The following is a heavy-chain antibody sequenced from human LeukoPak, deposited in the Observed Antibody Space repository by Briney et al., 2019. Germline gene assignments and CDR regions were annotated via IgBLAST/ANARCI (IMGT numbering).Heavy chain of an antibody. V-gene: IGHV4-34*01. CDR1: GGSFSGYY. D-gene: IGHD3-22*01. CDR3: ARDDKSLFDH. Sequence: SETLSLTCAVYGGSFSGYYWSWIRQPPGKGLEWIGEINHSGSTNYNPSLKSRVTISVDTSKNQFSLNLNSVTAADTALYYCARDDKSLFDHWGQGILVTVSS. J-gene: IGHJ4*02. CDR2: INHSGST.